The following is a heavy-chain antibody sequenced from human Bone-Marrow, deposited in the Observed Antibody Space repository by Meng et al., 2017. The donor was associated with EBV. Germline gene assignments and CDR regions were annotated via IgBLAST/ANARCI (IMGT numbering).Heavy chain of an antibody. CDR3: VRGPPVGVPGPGDY. V-gene: IGHV1-3*01. D-gene: IGHD2-21*01. Sequence: VQLVQSGAEVKKPGASVKVSCKASGYAFTNYILHWVRQAPGQRLEWMGWINVGVASTKYSQKFKGRVTISSDTSATTGYMELSSLRSEDTAVYYCVRGPPVGVPGPGDYWGQGTLVTVSS. J-gene: IGHJ4*02. CDR2: INVGVAST. CDR1: GYAFTNYI.